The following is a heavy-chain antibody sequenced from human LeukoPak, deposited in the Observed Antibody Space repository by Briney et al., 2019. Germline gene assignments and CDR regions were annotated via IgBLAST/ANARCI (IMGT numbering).Heavy chain of an antibody. V-gene: IGHV3-74*01. J-gene: IGHJ4*02. D-gene: IGHD5-12*01. Sequence: GGSLRLSCAASGFTFSSYWMNWVRQAPGKGLVWVSRIASDGSSTTYADSVKGRFSISRDNAKNTLYLQMNSLRVEDTAVYYCARDRGSGYDFENWGQGTLVTVSS. CDR3: ARDRGSGYDFEN. CDR2: IASDGSST. CDR1: GFTFSSYW.